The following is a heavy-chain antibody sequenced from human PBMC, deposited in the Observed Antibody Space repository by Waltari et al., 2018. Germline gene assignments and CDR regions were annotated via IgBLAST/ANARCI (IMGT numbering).Heavy chain of an antibody. J-gene: IGHJ4*02. V-gene: IGHV3-74*01. CDR3: ARDRTGWHYFDY. CDR2: IHSDGSTT. CDR1: GFTFSSYW. D-gene: IGHD6-19*01. Sequence: EVQLVESGGGLVQPGGSLRLSCAASGFTFSSYWMHWVRQVPGKGLVWVANIHSDGSTTAYADSVKGRFTISRDNAKNTLYLQMNSLRAEDAALYYCARDRTGWHYFDYWGQGTLVTVSS.